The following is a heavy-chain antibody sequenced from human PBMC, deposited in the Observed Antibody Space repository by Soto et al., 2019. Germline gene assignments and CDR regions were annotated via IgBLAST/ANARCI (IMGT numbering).Heavy chain of an antibody. CDR3: AKDAISGYCIWLMEA. J-gene: IGHJ5*02. CDR1: GFTFRNYA. D-gene: IGHD2-21*02. CDR2: LLCCGRSA. Sequence: GGSLRLSCAASGFTFRNYAMTWARQASGKGLVWVSSLLCCGRSAHYADSVRGRFTICSATSANSLYLQMVNLKSEVTAIDYCAKDAISGYCIWLMEAWGQGTVVTVSS. V-gene: IGHV3-23*01.